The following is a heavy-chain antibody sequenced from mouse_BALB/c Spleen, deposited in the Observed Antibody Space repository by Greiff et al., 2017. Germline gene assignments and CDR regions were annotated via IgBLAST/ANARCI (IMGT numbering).Heavy chain of an antibody. Sequence: EVQLVESGGGLVQPGGSRKLSCAASGFTFSSFGMHWVRQAPEKGLEWVAYISSGSSTIYYADTVKGRFTISRDNPKNTLFLQMTSLRSEDTAMYYCARDYDYDGEGYYAMDYWGQGTSVTVSS. J-gene: IGHJ4*01. CDR1: GFTFSSFG. CDR2: ISSGSSTI. D-gene: IGHD2-4*01. CDR3: ARDYDYDGEGYYAMDY. V-gene: IGHV5-17*02.